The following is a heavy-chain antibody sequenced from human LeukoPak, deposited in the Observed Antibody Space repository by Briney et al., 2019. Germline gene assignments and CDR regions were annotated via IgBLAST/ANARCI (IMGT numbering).Heavy chain of an antibody. CDR3: ARGSLGIPHGMDV. Sequence: ASVKVSCKASGGTFSIYAISWVRQAPGQGLEWMGGTIPIFGTANYAQKFQGRVTITADESTSTAYMELSSLRSEDTAVYYCARGSLGIPHGMDVWGQGTTVTVSS. CDR1: GGTFSIYA. D-gene: IGHD7-27*01. J-gene: IGHJ6*02. CDR2: TIPIFGTA. V-gene: IGHV1-69*13.